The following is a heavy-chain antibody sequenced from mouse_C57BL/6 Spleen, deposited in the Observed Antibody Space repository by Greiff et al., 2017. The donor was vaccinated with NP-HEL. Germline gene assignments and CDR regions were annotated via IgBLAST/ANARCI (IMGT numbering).Heavy chain of an antibody. CDR2: ISYDGSN. Sequence: EVKLQESGPGLVKPSQSLSLTCSVTGYSITSGYYWNWIRQFPGNKLEWMGYISYDGSNNYNPSLKNRISITRDTSKNQLFLKLNSVTTEDTATYYCARGLYFDYWGQGTTLTVSS. J-gene: IGHJ2*01. CDR3: ARGLYFDY. V-gene: IGHV3-6*01. CDR1: GYSITSGYY.